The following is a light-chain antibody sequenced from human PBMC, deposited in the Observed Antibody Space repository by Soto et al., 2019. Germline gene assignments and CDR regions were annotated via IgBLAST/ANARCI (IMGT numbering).Light chain of an antibody. CDR1: SSDVGGYNY. CDR2: EVS. V-gene: IGLV2-14*01. J-gene: IGLJ3*02. Sequence: QSALTQPASVSGSPGQSITISCTGTSSDVGGYNYVSWYQQHPGKAPKLMIYEVSNRPSGVSNRFSGSKSGNTASLTISGLHADDEADYYCSSYTSTSTPYWVFGGGTKLTVL. CDR3: SSYTSTSTPYWV.